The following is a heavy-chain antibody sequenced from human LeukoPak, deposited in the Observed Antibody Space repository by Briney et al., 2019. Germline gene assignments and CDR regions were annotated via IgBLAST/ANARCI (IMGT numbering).Heavy chain of an antibody. CDR3: AKGPPVYDFWSGYYTVFFDY. V-gene: IGHV3-23*01. D-gene: IGHD3-3*01. CDR2: IGGSGGST. J-gene: IGHJ4*02. CDR1: GFTFSSYA. Sequence: GGSLRLSCAASGFTFSSYAMSWVRQAPGKGLEWVSAIGGSGGSTYYADSVKGRFTISRDNSKNTLYLQMNSLRAEDTAVYYCAKGPPVYDFWSGYYTVFFDYWGQGTLVTVSS.